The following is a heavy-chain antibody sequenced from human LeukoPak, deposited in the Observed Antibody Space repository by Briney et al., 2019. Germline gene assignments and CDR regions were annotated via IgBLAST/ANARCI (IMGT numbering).Heavy chain of an antibody. V-gene: IGHV3-73*01. CDR1: GFTFSGSA. D-gene: IGHD2-2*01. J-gene: IGHJ4*02. CDR3: TRWDCTTTGCYPFDY. Sequence: SGGSLRLSCAASGFTFSGSAIHWVRQASGKGLEWVGRIRDKANSYATAYIASVKGRFTISRDGSKNTAYLQMSSLKTEDTAVYYCTRWDCTTTGCYPFDYWGQGTLVTVSS. CDR2: IRDKANSYAT.